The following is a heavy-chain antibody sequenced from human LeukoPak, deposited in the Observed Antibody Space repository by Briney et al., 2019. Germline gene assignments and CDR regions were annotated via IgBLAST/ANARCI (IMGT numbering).Heavy chain of an antibody. D-gene: IGHD3-10*01. CDR1: GGSISSSSYY. CDR3: ARVPLRNVWFGELTPTLFRLVPVYYFDY. J-gene: IGHJ4*02. CDR2: IYYSGST. V-gene: IGHV4-39*07. Sequence: PSETLSLTCTVSGGSISSSSYYWGWIRQPPGKGLEWIGSIYYSGSTYYNPSLKSRVTISVDTSKNQFSLKLSSVTAADTAVYYCARVPLRNVWFGELTPTLFRLVPVYYFDYWGQGTLVTVSS.